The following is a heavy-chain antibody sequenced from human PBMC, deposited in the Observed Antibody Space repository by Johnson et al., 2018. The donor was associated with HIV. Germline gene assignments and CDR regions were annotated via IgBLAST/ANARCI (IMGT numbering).Heavy chain of an antibody. V-gene: IGHV3-30*02. J-gene: IGHJ3*02. Sequence: QVQLVESGGGLVKPGGSLRLSCAASGFTFSDYYMSWIRQAPGKGLEWVAFMRYDGSKKYYEDSVKGRFIISRDNSKSTLYLQMNSLRAEDTAVYYCARASRSWYFAFDIWGQGTMVTVSS. CDR1: GFTFSDYY. CDR2: MRYDGSKK. CDR3: ARASRSWYFAFDI. D-gene: IGHD6-13*01.